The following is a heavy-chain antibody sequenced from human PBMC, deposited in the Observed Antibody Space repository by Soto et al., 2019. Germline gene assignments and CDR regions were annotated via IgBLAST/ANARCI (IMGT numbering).Heavy chain of an antibody. V-gene: IGHV3-20*04. CDR2: INWNGVNI. CDR1: GFTFDDYG. J-gene: IGHJ4*02. D-gene: IGHD2-2*01. Sequence: EVQLVESGGDVIRPGGSLRLSCATSGFTFDDYGMSWVRQVPGRGLEWVAGINWNGVNIGYADSVKGRFTISRDNAKNSLYLQMCGLRVEDTALYYCARRPSRYCSSSTSSCYASDYWGQGTLVTVSS. CDR3: ARRPSRYCSSSTSSCYASDY.